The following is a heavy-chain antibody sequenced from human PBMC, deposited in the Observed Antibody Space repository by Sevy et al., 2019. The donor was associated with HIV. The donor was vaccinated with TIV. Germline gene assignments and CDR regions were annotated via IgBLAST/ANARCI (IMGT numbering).Heavy chain of an antibody. CDR1: GFTFSSYG. CDR3: AKDIAAGGDDY. CDR2: ISYDGSNK. Sequence: GGYLRLSCAASGFTFSSYGMHWVRQAPGKGLEWVAVISYDGSNKYYADSVKGRFTISRDNSKNTLFLQMNSLRAEDTSVYYCAKDIAAGGDDYWGQGTLVTVSS. J-gene: IGHJ4*02. V-gene: IGHV3-30*18. D-gene: IGHD6-13*01.